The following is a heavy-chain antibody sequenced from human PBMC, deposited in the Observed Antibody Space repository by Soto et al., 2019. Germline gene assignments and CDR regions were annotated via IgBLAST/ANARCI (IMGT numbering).Heavy chain of an antibody. J-gene: IGHJ4*02. CDR2: ISGSGGST. CDR1: GFTFSSYA. V-gene: IGHV3-23*04. CDR3: AKDAGGWELLKVRYFDY. Sequence: EVQLVESGGGLVKPGGSLRLSCAASGFTFSSYAMSWVRQAPGKGLEWVSAISGSGGSTYYADSVKGRFTISRDNSKNTLYLQMNSLRAEDTAVYYCAKDAGGWELLKVRYFDYWGQGTLVTVSS. D-gene: IGHD1-26*01.